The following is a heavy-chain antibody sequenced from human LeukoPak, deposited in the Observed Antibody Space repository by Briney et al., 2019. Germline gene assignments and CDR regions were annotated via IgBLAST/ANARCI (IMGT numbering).Heavy chain of an antibody. CDR2: IWYDGSNK. CDR3: ATYPLRAAILSYYFDY. CDR1: GFNFSNYG. Sequence: GGSLRLSCAASGFNFSNYGMHWVRQAPGKGLEWVTVIWYDGSNKYYAESVKDRFTISRDNSKNTLYLLMNSLRAEDTAVYYCATYPLRAAILSYYFDYWGQGTLVTVSS. D-gene: IGHD2-21*02. J-gene: IGHJ4*02. V-gene: IGHV3-33*01.